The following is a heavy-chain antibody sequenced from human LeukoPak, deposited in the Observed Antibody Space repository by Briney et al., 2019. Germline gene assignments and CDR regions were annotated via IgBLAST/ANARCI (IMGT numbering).Heavy chain of an antibody. J-gene: IGHJ4*02. Sequence: KPSEALSVTRALSVGSISTSKWWTWFRQPPGKGLEGIGEIYHSGNTNYNTSLKSRVTISVDKPKNQFSLKRSSVTAADTALYYCARMSYNSSGYGIDYWGQGTLVTVSS. CDR3: ARMSYNSSGYGIDY. V-gene: IGHV4-4*02. D-gene: IGHD6-25*01. CDR2: IYHSGNT. CDR1: VGSISTSKW.